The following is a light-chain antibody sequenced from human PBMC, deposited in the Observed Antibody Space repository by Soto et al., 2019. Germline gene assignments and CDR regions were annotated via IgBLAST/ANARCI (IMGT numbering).Light chain of an antibody. Sequence: DIQRPQSPSTLSQYVRPRITITCRASQTISSWLAWYQQKPGKAPKLLIYKASTLKSGVPSRFSGSGSGTEFTLTISSLQPDDFATYYCQHYNSYSEAFGQGTKVDI. V-gene: IGKV1-5*03. CDR1: QTISSW. J-gene: IGKJ1*01. CDR2: KAS. CDR3: QHYNSYSEA.